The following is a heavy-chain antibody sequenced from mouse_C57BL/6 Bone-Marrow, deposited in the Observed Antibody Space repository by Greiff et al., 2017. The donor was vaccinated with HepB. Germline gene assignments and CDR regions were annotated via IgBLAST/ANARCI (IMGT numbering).Heavy chain of an antibody. Sequence: QVQLQQSGAELVKPGASVKMSCKASGYTFTSYWITWVKQRPGQGLEWIGDIYPGSGSTNYNEKFKSKATLTVDTSSSTAYMQLSSLTSEDSAVYYCASLYDGYYASWFAYWGQGTLVTVSA. J-gene: IGHJ3*01. CDR1: GYTFTSYW. D-gene: IGHD2-3*01. CDR2: IYPGSGST. CDR3: ASLYDGYYASWFAY. V-gene: IGHV1-55*01.